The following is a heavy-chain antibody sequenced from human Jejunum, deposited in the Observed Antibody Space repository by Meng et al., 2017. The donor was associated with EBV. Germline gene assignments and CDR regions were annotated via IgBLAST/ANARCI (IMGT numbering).Heavy chain of an antibody. Sequence: QVQVLPWRAEVKTPGACVKVSCKSSAFTFTSYPMHWVRQAPGQRLEWMGWINAGSGYTRYSQKFQGRVTITRDTSASIVYMELSSLRSEDTAVYFCARESGSELEQPNYNWFGPWGQGTLVTSPQ. D-gene: IGHD1/OR15-1a*01. CDR3: ARESGSELEQPNYNWFGP. V-gene: IGHV1-3*01. CDR2: INAGSGYT. J-gene: IGHJ5*02. CDR1: AFTFTSYP.